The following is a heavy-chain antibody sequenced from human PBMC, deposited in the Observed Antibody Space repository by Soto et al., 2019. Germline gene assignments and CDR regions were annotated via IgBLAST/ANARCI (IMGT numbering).Heavy chain of an antibody. D-gene: IGHD3-16*01. J-gene: IGHJ3*02. CDR2: ISWNSGSI. Sequence: EVQLVESGGGLVQPGRSLRLSCAASGFTFDDYAMHWVRQAPGKGLEWVSGISWNSGSIGYADSVKGRFTISRDNAKNSLYLKMNSLRAEDRAFYYCEKDMWGRIMITFGGDDAFDIWGQGTMVTVSS. CDR3: EKDMWGRIMITFGGDDAFDI. V-gene: IGHV3-9*01. CDR1: GFTFDDYA.